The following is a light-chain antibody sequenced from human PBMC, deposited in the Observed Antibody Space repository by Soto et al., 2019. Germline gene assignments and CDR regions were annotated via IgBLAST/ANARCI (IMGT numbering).Light chain of an antibody. CDR1: QSVSSN. V-gene: IGKV3-15*01. J-gene: IGKJ2*01. CDR3: QQYNNWPLYT. CDR2: CAA. Sequence: EIVMTQSPATLSLSPGERATLSCRASQSVSSNLAWYQQKTGQAPRLLIYCAATRTTGIPARFIGSGSGTKFSLTISSLQSEDFAVYYCQQYNNWPLYTFGQGTKLEIK.